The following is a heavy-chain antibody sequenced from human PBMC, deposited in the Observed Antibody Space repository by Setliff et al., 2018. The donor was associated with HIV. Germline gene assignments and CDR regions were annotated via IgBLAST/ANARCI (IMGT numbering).Heavy chain of an antibody. D-gene: IGHD4-17*01. J-gene: IGHJ4*02. V-gene: IGHV1-69*05. CDR2: IIPIFGTA. CDR3: ASFTGTTKRTIDY. Sequence: SVKVSCKASGGTFSSYAISWVRQAPGQGLEWMGGIIPIFGTANYAQKFQGRVTITTDEYTSTAYMELSSLRSEDTALYYCASFTGTTKRTIDYWGRGTLVTVSS. CDR1: GGTFSSYA.